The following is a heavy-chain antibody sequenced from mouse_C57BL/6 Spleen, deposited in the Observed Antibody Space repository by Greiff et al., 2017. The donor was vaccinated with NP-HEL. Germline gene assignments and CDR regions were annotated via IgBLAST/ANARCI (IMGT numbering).Heavy chain of an antibody. D-gene: IGHD4-1*01. Sequence: VQLKESGPELVKPGASVKIPCKASGYTFTDYNMDWVKQSHGKSLEWIGDINPNNGGTIYNQKFKGKATLTVDKSSSTAYMELRSLTSEDTAVYYCASRGTGTDYFDYWGQGTTLTVSS. CDR3: ASRGTGTDYFDY. V-gene: IGHV1-18*01. CDR1: GYTFTDYN. CDR2: INPNNGGT. J-gene: IGHJ2*01.